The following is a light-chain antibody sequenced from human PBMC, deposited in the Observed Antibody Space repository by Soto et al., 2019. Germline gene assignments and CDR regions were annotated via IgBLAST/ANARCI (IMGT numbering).Light chain of an antibody. CDR3: QQYGSAPWT. CDR1: QSVSSSY. CDR2: GAS. J-gene: IGKJ1*01. V-gene: IGKV3-20*01. Sequence: EIVLTQSPGTLSLSPGERATLSCRASQSVSSSYLDWYQQKPGQAPRLLIYGASSRATGIPDRFSGSGSGTDFTLTISRLEPEDFAVYYCQQYGSAPWTFGHGTKMEIK.